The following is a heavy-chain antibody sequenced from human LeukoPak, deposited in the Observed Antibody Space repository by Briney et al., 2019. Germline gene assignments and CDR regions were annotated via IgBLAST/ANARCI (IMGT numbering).Heavy chain of an antibody. D-gene: IGHD3-3*01. V-gene: IGHV4-34*01. J-gene: IGHJ6*03. CDR2: INHSGGT. CDR3: AREVFGVVTPGHYYYMDV. CDR1: GGSFSGYY. Sequence: SETLSLTCAFYGGSFSGYYWSWIRQPPGKGLEWIGEINHSGGTNYNPSLKSRVTISVDTSKNQFSLKLSSVTAADTAVYYCAREVFGVVTPGHYYYMDVWGKGTTVTVSS.